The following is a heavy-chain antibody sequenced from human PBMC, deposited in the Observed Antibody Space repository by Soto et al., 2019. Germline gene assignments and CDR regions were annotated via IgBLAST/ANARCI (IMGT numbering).Heavy chain of an antibody. V-gene: IGHV4-31*03. Sequence: SETLSLTCTVSGGSISSGGYYWSWIRQHPGKGLEWIGYIYYSGSTYYNPSLKSRVTISVDTSKNQFSLKLSSVTAADTAVYYCARVRTPITMVRGVIIKSRWFDPWGQGTLVTVS. D-gene: IGHD3-10*01. J-gene: IGHJ5*02. CDR1: GGSISSGGYY. CDR2: IYYSGST. CDR3: ARVRTPITMVRGVIIKSRWFDP.